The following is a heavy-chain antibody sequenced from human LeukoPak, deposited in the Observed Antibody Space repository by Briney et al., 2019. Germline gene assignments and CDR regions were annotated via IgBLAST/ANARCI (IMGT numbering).Heavy chain of an antibody. J-gene: IGHJ5*02. CDR3: AKPAGGYSITWSHPGDWFDP. CDR2: ISYDGSKK. V-gene: IGHV3-30*18. CDR1: GFMFRTYG. D-gene: IGHD5-12*01. Sequence: GGSLRLSCAASGFMFRTYGMHWVRQAPGKGLEWVAIISYDGSKKKYADSVQGRFTISRDNSKNTLFLEMNSLKLEDTAVYYCAKPAGGYSITWSHPGDWFDPWGQGTLVTVSS.